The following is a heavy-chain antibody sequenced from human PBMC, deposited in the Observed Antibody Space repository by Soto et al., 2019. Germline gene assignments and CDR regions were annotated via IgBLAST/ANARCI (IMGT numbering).Heavy chain of an antibody. D-gene: IGHD5-12*01. J-gene: IGHJ4*02. CDR3: ARSRDGYNQFDY. Sequence: LSLTCAVSGGSTSSGGYSWSWIRQPPGKGLEWIGYIYHSGSTYYNPSLKSRVTISVDRSKNQFSLKLSSVTAADTAVYYCARSRDGYNQFDYWGQGTLVTVS. CDR1: GGSTSSGGYS. V-gene: IGHV4-30-2*01. CDR2: IYHSGST.